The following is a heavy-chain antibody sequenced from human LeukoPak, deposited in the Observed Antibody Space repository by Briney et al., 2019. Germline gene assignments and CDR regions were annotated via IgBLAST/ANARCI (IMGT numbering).Heavy chain of an antibody. CDR1: GFTSNHYW. D-gene: IGHD6-19*01. J-gene: IGHJ4*02. CDR3: ARRVYNSGWYIDY. Sequence: GGSLRLSCAASGFTSNHYWMTWVRQAPERGLEWVANIKQDGSEKYYVDSVKGRFTVSRDNAKNSVYLQMNSLRVEDTAVYYCARRVYNSGWYIDYWGQGTLVTVSS. CDR2: IKQDGSEK. V-gene: IGHV3-7*01.